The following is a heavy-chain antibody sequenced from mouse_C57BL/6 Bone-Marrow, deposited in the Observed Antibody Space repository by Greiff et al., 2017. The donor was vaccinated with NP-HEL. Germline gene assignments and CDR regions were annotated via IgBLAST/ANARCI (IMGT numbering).Heavy chain of an antibody. J-gene: IGHJ1*03. Sequence: VKLMESGPGLVQPSQSLSITCTVSGFSLTSYGVHWVRQSPGKGLEWLGVIWSGGSTDYNAAFISRLSISKDNSKSQVFFKMNSLQADDTAIYYCASDFYWYFDVWGTGTTVTVSS. CDR1: GFSLTSYG. CDR2: IWSGGST. V-gene: IGHV2-2*01. CDR3: ASDFYWYFDV.